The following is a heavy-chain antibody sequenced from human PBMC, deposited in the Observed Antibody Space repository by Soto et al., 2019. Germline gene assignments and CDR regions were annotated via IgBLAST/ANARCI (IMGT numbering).Heavy chain of an antibody. CDR2: IYYSGST. V-gene: IGHV4-30-4*01. D-gene: IGHD3-3*01. CDR1: GGSISNGDYY. Sequence: QVQLQESGPGLVKPSQTLSLTCTVSGGSISNGDYYWSWIRQSPGRGMEWIGYIYYSGSTYYNPSRKSRITISVATSKDQSSLKPSSVTAADTAVYDCARVTGGHYSTTWFDPWGQGTLVTVSS. CDR3: ARVTGGHYSTTWFDP. J-gene: IGHJ5*02.